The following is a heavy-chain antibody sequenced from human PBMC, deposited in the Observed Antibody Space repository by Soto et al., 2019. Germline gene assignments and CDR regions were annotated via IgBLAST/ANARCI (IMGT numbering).Heavy chain of an antibody. CDR1: GGSFSGYY. V-gene: IGHV4-34*01. D-gene: IGHD5-18*01. J-gene: IGHJ4*02. Sequence: QVQLQQWGAGLLKPSETLSLTCAVYGGSFSGYYWSWIRQPPGKGLEWIGEINHSGSTNYNPSLSSXXTXSXXTSKNQFSLKLSSVPAADPAVYHCARGVSIQLCAHWGQGTLVTVSS. CDR3: ARGVSIQLCAH. CDR2: INHSGST.